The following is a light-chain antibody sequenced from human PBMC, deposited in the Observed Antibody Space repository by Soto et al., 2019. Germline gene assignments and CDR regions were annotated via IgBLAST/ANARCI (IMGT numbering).Light chain of an antibody. V-gene: IGKV3-15*01. Sequence: EIVMTQSPATLSVSPGERATLSCRASQSVGSNLAWYQQKPGQAPRLLIYGASARATDVHARFSGSGSATEFTLTINNLQSRDSAVYYCQQYNEWPETFGPGTKVDIK. CDR2: GAS. J-gene: IGKJ1*01. CDR3: QQYNEWPET. CDR1: QSVGSN.